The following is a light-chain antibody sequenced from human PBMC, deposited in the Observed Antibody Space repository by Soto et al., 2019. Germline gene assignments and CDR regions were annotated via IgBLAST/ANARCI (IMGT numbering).Light chain of an antibody. CDR2: WET. Sequence: DIVMTQSPDSLALSLGQRATIHRESSKSFLYRPTNQHCLAWYQQKTGQPPKLXIYWETIRESGVPDRFSGSGSGTGLNLSISELQAEDVAVYFCQQYCDTPWTCGRGTKVDIK. J-gene: IGKJ1*01. CDR3: QQYCDTPWT. V-gene: IGKV4-1*01. CDR1: KSFLYRPTNQHC.